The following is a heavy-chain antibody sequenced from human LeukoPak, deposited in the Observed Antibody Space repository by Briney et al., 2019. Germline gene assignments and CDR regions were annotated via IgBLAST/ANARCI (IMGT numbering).Heavy chain of an antibody. CDR3: ARVNVAAAEVQH. V-gene: IGHV4-30-2*01. J-gene: IGHJ1*01. CDR2: IYHSGST. D-gene: IGHD6-13*01. CDR1: GGSISSGGYS. Sequence: SQTLSLTCAVSGGSISSGGYSWSWIRQPPGKGLEWIGYIYHSGSTNYNPSLKSRVTISVDKSKNQFSLKLSSVTAADTAVYYCARVNVAAAEVQHWGQGTLVTVSS.